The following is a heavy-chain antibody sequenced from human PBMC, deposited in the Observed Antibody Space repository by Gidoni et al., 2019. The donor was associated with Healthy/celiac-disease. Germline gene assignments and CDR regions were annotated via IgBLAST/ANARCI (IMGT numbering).Heavy chain of an antibody. D-gene: IGHD5-12*01. J-gene: IGHJ3*02. CDR1: GFTFSSYG. CDR3: AKESRSGYDFI. CDR2: ISYDGSNK. Sequence: QVQLVESGGGVVQPWRSLRLSCAASGFTFSSYGLHWVRQAPGKGLEWVAVISYDGSNKYYADSVKGRFTISRDNSKNTLYLQMNSLRAEDTAVYYCAKESRSGYDFIWGQGTMVTVSS. V-gene: IGHV3-30*18.